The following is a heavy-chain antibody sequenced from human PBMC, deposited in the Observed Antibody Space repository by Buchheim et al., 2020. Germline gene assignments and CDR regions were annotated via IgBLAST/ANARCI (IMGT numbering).Heavy chain of an antibody. CDR2: INPNSGGT. D-gene: IGHD2-21*02. CDR1: GYTFTGYY. Sequence: QVQLVQSGAAVKKPGASVKVSCKASGYTFTGYYMHWVRQAPGQGLEWMRWINPNSGGTNYAQKFQGWVTMTRDPSISTAYMELSRLRSDDTAVYYCARAYCGGDCMGREYGMDVWGQGTT. CDR3: ARAYCGGDCMGREYGMDV. V-gene: IGHV1-2*04. J-gene: IGHJ6*02.